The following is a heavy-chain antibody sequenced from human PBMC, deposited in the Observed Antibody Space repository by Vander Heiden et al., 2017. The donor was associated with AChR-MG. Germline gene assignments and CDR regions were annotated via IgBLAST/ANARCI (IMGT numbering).Heavy chain of an antibody. D-gene: IGHD4-17*01. J-gene: IGHJ5*02. CDR3: AGVRPRLYGDYDWWFDP. CDR2: IIPIFGTA. Sequence: QVQLVQSGAEVKKPGSSVKVSCKASGGTFSSYAISWVRQAPGQGLEWMGGIIPIFGTANYAQKFQGRVTITADESTSTAYMELSSLRSEDTAVYYCAGVRPRLYGDYDWWFDPWGQGTLVTVSS. CDR1: GGTFSSYA. V-gene: IGHV1-69*01.